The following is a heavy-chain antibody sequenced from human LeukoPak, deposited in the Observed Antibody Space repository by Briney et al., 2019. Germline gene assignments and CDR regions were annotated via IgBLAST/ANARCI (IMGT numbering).Heavy chain of an antibody. J-gene: IGHJ4*02. CDR2: INPNSGGT. Sequence: ASVKVSCKASGYTFTSYGISWVRQAPGQGLEWMGWINPNSGGTNYAQKFQGRVTMTRDTSISTAYMELSRLRSDDTAVYYCARDLRYFDLPYYYFDYWGQGTLVTVSS. CDR1: GYTFTSYG. V-gene: IGHV1-2*02. CDR3: ARDLRYFDLPYYYFDY. D-gene: IGHD3-9*01.